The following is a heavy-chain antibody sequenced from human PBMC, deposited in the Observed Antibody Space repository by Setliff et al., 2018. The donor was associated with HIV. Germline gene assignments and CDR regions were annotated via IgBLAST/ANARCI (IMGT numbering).Heavy chain of an antibody. V-gene: IGHV5-51*01. J-gene: IGHJ6*03. CDR1: GYSFTTSW. CDR2: IYPGDSET. D-gene: IGHD3-10*01. Sequence: GESLKISCKASGYSFTTSWIGWVRQMPGKGLEWMGIIYPGDSETAYSPSFEGQVTISADTSISTAYLQWSSLKASDSAMYYCARQDLTMIRGSDYGYYYLDVWGEGTTVTVSS. CDR3: ARQDLTMIRGSDYGYYYLDV.